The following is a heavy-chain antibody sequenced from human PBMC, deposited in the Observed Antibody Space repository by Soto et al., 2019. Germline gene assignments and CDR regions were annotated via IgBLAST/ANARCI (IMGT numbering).Heavy chain of an antibody. CDR1: GFTFSSYG. Sequence: QVQLVESGGGVVQPGRSLRLSCAASGFTFSSYGMHWVRQAPGKGLEWVAVMWYDGSNKYYADSVKGRFTISRDNSKNTLYLQMNSLRAEDTAVYYCARGDYDSSGSEGWFDPWGQGTLVTVSS. CDR2: MWYDGSNK. V-gene: IGHV3-33*01. CDR3: ARGDYDSSGSEGWFDP. D-gene: IGHD3-22*01. J-gene: IGHJ5*02.